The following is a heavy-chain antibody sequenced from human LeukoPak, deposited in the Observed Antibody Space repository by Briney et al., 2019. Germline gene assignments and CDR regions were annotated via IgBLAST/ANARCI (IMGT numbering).Heavy chain of an antibody. CDR3: AKGCRYCSGGSCQVYWYFDL. Sequence: GGSLRLSCAASGFTFSSYAMSWVRQAPGKGLEWVSAISGSGGSTYYADSVKGRFTISRDNSKNTLYLQMNSLRAEDTAVYYCAKGCRYCSGGSCQVYWYFDLWGRSTLVTVSS. V-gene: IGHV3-23*01. CDR2: ISGSGGST. D-gene: IGHD2-15*01. J-gene: IGHJ2*01. CDR1: GFTFSSYA.